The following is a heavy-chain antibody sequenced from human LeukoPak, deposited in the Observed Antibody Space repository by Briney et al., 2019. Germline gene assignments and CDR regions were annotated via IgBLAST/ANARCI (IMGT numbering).Heavy chain of an antibody. CDR1: GFTFSSYS. CDR2: ISSSSSYI. Sequence: GGSLRLSCAASGFTFSSYSMNWVRQAPGKGLEWVSSISSSSSYIYYADSVKGRFTISRDNAKNSLYLQMNGLRAEDTAVYYCASSGWYDVRWFDPWGQGTLVTVSS. V-gene: IGHV3-21*01. D-gene: IGHD6-19*01. CDR3: ASSGWYDVRWFDP. J-gene: IGHJ5*02.